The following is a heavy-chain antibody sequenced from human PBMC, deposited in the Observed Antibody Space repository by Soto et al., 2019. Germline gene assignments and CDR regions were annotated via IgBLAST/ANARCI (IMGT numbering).Heavy chain of an antibody. J-gene: IGHJ4*02. V-gene: IGHV2-5*02. Sequence: QITLKESGPTLVKPTQTLTLTCTFSGFSLSTSEVGVGWIRQPPGKALEWLALLYWDDDKRYNPSLKSRLTIPKDTSKNQVVLTLTNMDPVDTATYYCVHRAGMGGNSWLPGHWGQGTLVTVSS. CDR3: VHRAGMGGNSWLPGH. CDR1: GFSLSTSEVG. CDR2: LYWDDDK. D-gene: IGHD6-13*01.